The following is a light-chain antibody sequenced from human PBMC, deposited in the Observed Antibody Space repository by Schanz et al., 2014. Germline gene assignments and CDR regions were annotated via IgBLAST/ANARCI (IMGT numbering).Light chain of an antibody. V-gene: IGLV2-14*03. CDR3: SSYVSSTTPYV. CDR2: DVS. J-gene: IGLJ1*01. Sequence: QSALTQPASVSGSPGQSITISCTGTSSDVGGYNYVSWYQHHPGKAPKLMIYDVSDRPSGVSNRFSGSKSGNTASLTISGLQAEDEADYYCSSYVSSTTPYVFGFGTKLTVL. CDR1: SSDVGGYNY.